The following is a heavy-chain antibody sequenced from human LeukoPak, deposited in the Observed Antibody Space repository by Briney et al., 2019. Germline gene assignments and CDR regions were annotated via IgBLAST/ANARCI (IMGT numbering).Heavy chain of an antibody. CDR3: ARDGPDYDMDV. Sequence: TGGSLRLSCAASGFTFSSYAMHWVRQAPGKGLEWVAVISYDGSNKYYADSVKGRFTISRDNSKNTLYLQMNSLRAEDTAVYYCARDGPDYDMDVWGKGTTVTVSS. CDR2: ISYDGSNK. CDR1: GFTFSSYA. V-gene: IGHV3-30-3*01. J-gene: IGHJ6*04.